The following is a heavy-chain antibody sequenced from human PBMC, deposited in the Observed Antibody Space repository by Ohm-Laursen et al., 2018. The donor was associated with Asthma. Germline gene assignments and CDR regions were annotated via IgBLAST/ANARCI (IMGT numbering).Heavy chain of an antibody. CDR1: GDSINSGNNY. CDR3: ARGTFYYESTGYYFFDH. CDR2: IYYSGIT. J-gene: IGHJ4*02. D-gene: IGHD3-22*01. V-gene: IGHV4-31*03. Sequence: TLSFTCTVSGDSINSGNNYWSWIRQHPGKGLEWIGYIYYSGITYSNPSLRSRVSISVDTSKNQFSLKLSPVTAADTAAYYCARGTFYYESTGYYFFDHWGQGALVTVSS.